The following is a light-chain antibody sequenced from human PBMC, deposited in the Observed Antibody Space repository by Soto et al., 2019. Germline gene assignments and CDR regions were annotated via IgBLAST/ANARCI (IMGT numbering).Light chain of an antibody. CDR2: DAS. CDR3: QQYDNLPLT. Sequence: DIQMTQSPSSLSASVGDRVTITCQASQDISNYLNWYQQKPGKAPKLLIYDASNLETGVPSRFSGSGSETDFTFTIRSLQPEDIATYYCQQYDNLPLTFGGGTTVEIK. J-gene: IGKJ4*01. CDR1: QDISNY. V-gene: IGKV1-33*01.